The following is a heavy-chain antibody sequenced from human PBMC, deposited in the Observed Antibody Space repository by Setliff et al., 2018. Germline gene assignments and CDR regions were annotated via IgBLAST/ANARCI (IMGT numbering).Heavy chain of an antibody. CDR1: GYTFTNYG. V-gene: IGHV1-18*01. J-gene: IGHJ3*01. D-gene: IGHD2-15*01. Sequence: GASVKVSCKASGYTFTNYGITWVRQAPGQGLEWMGWINNYNTNTKYAQKFQGRVTMTTDTSTRTASMELRSLTSDDTAVYFCALSSLSICTGGNCPNVFDVWGQGTLVTVSS. CDR2: INNYNTNT. CDR3: ALSSLSICTGGNCPNVFDV.